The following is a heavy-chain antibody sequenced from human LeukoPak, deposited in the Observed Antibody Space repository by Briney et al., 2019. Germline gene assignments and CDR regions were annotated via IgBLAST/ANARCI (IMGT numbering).Heavy chain of an antibody. CDR2: ITTDSSSK. J-gene: IGHJ6*02. CDR3: TREAGDPSYGMDV. Sequence: PGGSLRLSCAASGFTFSSYEMNWVRQAPGKGPEWVSHITTDSSSKKYTDSVKGRFTISRDNAKNSLYLQMNSLRAEDTAVYYCTREAGDPSYGMDVWGQGTSVTVSS. CDR1: GFTFSSYE. V-gene: IGHV3-48*03. D-gene: IGHD3-10*01.